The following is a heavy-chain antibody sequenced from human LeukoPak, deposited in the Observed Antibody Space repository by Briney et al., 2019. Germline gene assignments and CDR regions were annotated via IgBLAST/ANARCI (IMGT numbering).Heavy chain of an antibody. D-gene: IGHD3-3*01. CDR1: GYSFTTDW. CDR2: IYPGDSDT. CDR3: AKVSGSGYFYPLGK. J-gene: IGHJ4*02. V-gene: IGHV5-51*01. Sequence: GESLKISCKGSGYSFTTDWIGWVRQTPRKGLGWMGIIYPGDSDTTYSPPFQGQVTTPAHKSITTAYLQWSSPKASDTASYYCAKVSGSGYFYPLGKWGQGTLVTVSS.